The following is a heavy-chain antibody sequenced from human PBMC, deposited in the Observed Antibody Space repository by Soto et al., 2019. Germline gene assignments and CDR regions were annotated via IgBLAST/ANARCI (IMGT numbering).Heavy chain of an antibody. J-gene: IGHJ4*02. V-gene: IGHV3-48*01. CDR2: ISGSSGTI. Sequence: GGSLRLSCAASGFTFSSYSMNWVRQAPGKGLEWVSYISGSSGTIDYADSVKGRFTISRDNAKNSLYLQMNSLRAEDTAVYYCARDPPFCTTSCFDSWGQGILVTVSS. CDR3: ARDPPFCTTSCFDS. D-gene: IGHD2-8*01. CDR1: GFTFSSYS.